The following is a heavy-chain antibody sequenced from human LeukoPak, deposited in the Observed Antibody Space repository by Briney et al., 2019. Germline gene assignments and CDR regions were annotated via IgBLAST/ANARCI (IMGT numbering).Heavy chain of an antibody. D-gene: IGHD6-19*01. CDR2: IYTSGST. J-gene: IGHJ2*01. CDR3: ARMEAGNYWYFDL. V-gene: IGHV4-61*02. CDR1: GDSGSYY. Sequence: PSETLSLTCTVSGDSGSYYWNWIRQPAGKGLEWIGRIYTSGSTDYNPSLKSRVTISEDTSKSQFSLKLRSVTAADTAVYYCARMEAGNYWYFDLWGRGTLVTVSS.